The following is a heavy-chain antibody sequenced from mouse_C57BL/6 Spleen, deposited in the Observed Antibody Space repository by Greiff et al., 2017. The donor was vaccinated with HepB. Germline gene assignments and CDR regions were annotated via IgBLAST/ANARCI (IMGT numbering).Heavy chain of an antibody. CDR1: GYTFTDHT. Sequence: VQLQQSAAELVKPGASVKISCKVSGYTFTDHTIHWMKQRPEQGLEWIGYIYPRAGSTKYNEKFKGKATLTADKSSSTAYMQLNSLTSEDSAVYFGARSYDDYGYAMDYWGQGTSVTVSS. J-gene: IGHJ4*01. D-gene: IGHD2-4*01. CDR3: ARSYDDYGYAMDY. CDR2: IYPRAGST. V-gene: IGHV1-78*01.